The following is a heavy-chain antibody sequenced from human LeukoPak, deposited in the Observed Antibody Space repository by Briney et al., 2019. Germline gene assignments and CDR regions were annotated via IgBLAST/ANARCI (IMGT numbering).Heavy chain of an antibody. Sequence: ASVKVSCKSSGFTFTDHYIHWVRQGPGQGLEWMGYIGPHSTFTSSPQEFQGRVTMTRDASMSTAYMELTRLTSDDTAVYYCVREGEGPLSKDLHYWGQGTLVTVSS. D-gene: IGHD2/OR15-2a*01. CDR1: GFTFTDHY. CDR2: IGPHSTFT. V-gene: IGHV1-2*02. J-gene: IGHJ4*02. CDR3: VREGEGPLSKDLHY.